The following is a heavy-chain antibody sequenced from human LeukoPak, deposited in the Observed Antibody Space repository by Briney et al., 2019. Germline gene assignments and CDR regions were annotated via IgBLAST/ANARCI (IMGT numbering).Heavy chain of an antibody. V-gene: IGHV1-69*06. CDR3: AIAPPYSSSWSDY. CDR2: IIPIFGTA. J-gene: IGHJ4*02. CDR1: GGTFSSYA. D-gene: IGHD6-13*01. Sequence: SVKVSCKASGGTFSSYAISWVRQAPGQGLERMGGIIPIFGTANYAQKFQGRVTITADKSTSTAYMELSSLRSEDTAVYYCAIAPPYSSSWSDYWGQGTLVIVSS.